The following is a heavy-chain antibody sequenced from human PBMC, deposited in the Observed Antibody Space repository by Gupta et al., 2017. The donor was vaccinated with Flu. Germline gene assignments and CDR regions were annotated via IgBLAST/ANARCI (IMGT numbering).Heavy chain of an antibody. V-gene: IGHV1-3*04. D-gene: IGHD2-2*01. CDR3: ARRLSSTSWDDVFDI. CDR2: TDNGNT. J-gene: IGHJ3*02. Sequence: TDNGNTKYSQKFEGRVTITRDTPASTVFLELSSLRSEDTAVYYCARRLSSTSWDDVFDIWGQGTMVTVSS.